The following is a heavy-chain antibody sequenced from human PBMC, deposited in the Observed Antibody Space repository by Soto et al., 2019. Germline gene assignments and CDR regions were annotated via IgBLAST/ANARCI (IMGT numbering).Heavy chain of an antibody. D-gene: IGHD3-10*01. CDR2: VIPMVAMS. CDR1: GDTLNFYT. Sequence: QVQLVQSGAEVKKPGSSVRVSCTASGDTLNFYTINWVRQAPGQGLEWMGRVIPMVAMSSYAQKFQGRVTISADKSTSTVYLDLRRLRSEDTAVYYCATNYGSGSTHFDNWGQGTMVTVSS. CDR3: ATNYGSGSTHFDN. J-gene: IGHJ4*02. V-gene: IGHV1-69*02.